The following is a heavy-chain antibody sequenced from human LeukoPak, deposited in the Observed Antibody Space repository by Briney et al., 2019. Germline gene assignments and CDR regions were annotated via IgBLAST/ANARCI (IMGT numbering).Heavy chain of an antibody. CDR3: ARDHSSSQRHGFDY. D-gene: IGHD6-6*01. CDR1: GGTFSSYA. V-gene: IGHV1-69*05. Sequence: SVKVSCKASGGTFSSYAISWVRQAPGQGLEWMGGIIPIFGTANYTQKFQGRVTITTDESTSTAYMELSSLRSEDTAVYYCARDHSSSQRHGFDYWGQGTLVTVSS. J-gene: IGHJ4*02. CDR2: IIPIFGTA.